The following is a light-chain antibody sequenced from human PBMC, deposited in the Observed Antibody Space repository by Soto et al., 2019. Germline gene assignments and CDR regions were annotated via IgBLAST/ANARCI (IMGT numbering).Light chain of an antibody. CDR2: TNN. V-gene: IGLV1-44*01. CDR3: AAWDDSLNGYV. J-gene: IGLJ1*01. Sequence: QSVLTQPPSASVTPGQRVTISCSGSSSNIGSNTVNWYQQLPGTAPKLLIYTNNKRPSGVPDRFSGSKSGTSASLAISGLQSDDEANYSCAAWDDSLNGYVFGTGTKVTVL. CDR1: SSNIGSNT.